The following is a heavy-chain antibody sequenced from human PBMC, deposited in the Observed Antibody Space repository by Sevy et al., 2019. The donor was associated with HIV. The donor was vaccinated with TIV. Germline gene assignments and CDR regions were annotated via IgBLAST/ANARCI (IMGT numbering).Heavy chain of an antibody. CDR3: ARDYTLRFLEWPGAFDI. Sequence: GGSLRLSCAASRFTFSSYSMNWVRQAPGKGLEWVSYISSSSSTIYYADSVKGRFTISRDNAKNSLYLQMNSLRDEDTAVYYCARDYTLRFLEWPGAFDIWGQGTMVTVSS. D-gene: IGHD3-3*01. V-gene: IGHV3-48*02. J-gene: IGHJ3*02. CDR2: ISSSSSTI. CDR1: RFTFSSYS.